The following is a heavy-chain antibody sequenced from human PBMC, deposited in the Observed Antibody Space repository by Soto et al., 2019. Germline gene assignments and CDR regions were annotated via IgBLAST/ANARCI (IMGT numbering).Heavy chain of an antibody. Sequence: QVQLQESGPGLVKPSETLSLTCTVSGVSMTDFYWSWVRQPAGKGLEWLGRVYGSGSSSYNPSLKGRVTMSLDTSKYLFSLNLTSVTAAVTAVYYCAVGHPPTWGQGTSLIVSS. CDR1: GVSMTDFY. J-gene: IGHJ6*02. CDR3: AVGHPPT. CDR2: VYGSGSS. V-gene: IGHV4-4*07.